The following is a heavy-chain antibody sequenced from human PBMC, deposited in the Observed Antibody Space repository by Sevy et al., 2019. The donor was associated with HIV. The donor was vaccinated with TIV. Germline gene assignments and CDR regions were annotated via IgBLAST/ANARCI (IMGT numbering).Heavy chain of an antibody. J-gene: IGHJ5*02. CDR1: GGSISSSSYY. D-gene: IGHD3-3*01. CDR2: IYYSGST. Sequence: SETLSLTCTVSGGSISSSSYYWGWIRQPPGKGLEWIGSIYYSGSTYYNPSLKSRVTISVDTSKNQFSLKLSSVTAADTAVYYCASQGLVRDYDFWSGYYRRWFDPWGQGTLVTVSS. CDR3: ASQGLVRDYDFWSGYYRRWFDP. V-gene: IGHV4-39*01.